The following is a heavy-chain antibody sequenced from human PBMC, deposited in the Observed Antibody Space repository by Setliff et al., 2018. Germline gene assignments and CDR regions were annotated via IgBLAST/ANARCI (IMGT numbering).Heavy chain of an antibody. J-gene: IGHJ4*02. V-gene: IGHV1-69*13. CDR3: AIPSSGNFYFDY. Sequence: SVKVSCKASGGTFSSYAITWVRQAPGQGLEWMGGIIPIFGTAKYAQKFQGRVTITADQSTRTAYMELSSLRSEDTAVYYCAIPSSGNFYFDYWGQGTLVTRLL. CDR1: GGTFSSYA. CDR2: IIPIFGTA. D-gene: IGHD1-26*01.